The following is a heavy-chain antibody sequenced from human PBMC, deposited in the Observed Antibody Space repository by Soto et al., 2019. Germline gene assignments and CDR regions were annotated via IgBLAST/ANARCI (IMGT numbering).Heavy chain of an antibody. CDR2: ISYDGSNK. Sequence: PGGSLRLSCAASGFTFSSYGMHWVRQAPGKGLEWVAVISYDGSNKYYADSVKGRFTISRDNSKNTLYLQMNSLRAEDTAVYYCAKVQASSTGPFLNYWGQGTLVTVSS. J-gene: IGHJ4*02. CDR1: GFTFSSYG. D-gene: IGHD2-2*01. V-gene: IGHV3-30*18. CDR3: AKVQASSTGPFLNY.